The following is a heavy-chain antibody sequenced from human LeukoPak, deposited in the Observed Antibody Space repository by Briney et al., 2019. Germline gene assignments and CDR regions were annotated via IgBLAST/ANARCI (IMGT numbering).Heavy chain of an antibody. D-gene: IGHD6-13*01. J-gene: IGHJ6*02. V-gene: IGHV3-48*01. CDR2: ISSSSGTI. CDR1: GFTFSSYS. CDR3: ARDQRRYSSSWYDQYYYYYGMDV. Sequence: PGGSLRLSCAASGFTFSSYSMNWVRQAPGKGLEWVSYISSSSGTILYADSVKGRFTISRDNAKNSLYLQMNSLRAEDTAVYYCARDQRRYSSSWYDQYYYYYGMDVWGQGTTVTVSS.